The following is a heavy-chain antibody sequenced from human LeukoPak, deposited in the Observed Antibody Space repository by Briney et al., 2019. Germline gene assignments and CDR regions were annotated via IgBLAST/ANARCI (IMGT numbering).Heavy chain of an antibody. V-gene: IGHV1-69*06. J-gene: IGHJ4*02. CDR2: IIPIFGTA. CDR3: ARAKVGHSNFYFDY. CDR1: GGTFSSYA. Sequence: VASVKVSCKASGGTFSSYAISWVRQAPGQGLEWMGGIIPIFGTANYAQKFQGRVTITGDKSTSTAYMELSSLRSEDTAVYYCARAKVGHSNFYFDYWGQGTLVTVSS. D-gene: IGHD4-11*01.